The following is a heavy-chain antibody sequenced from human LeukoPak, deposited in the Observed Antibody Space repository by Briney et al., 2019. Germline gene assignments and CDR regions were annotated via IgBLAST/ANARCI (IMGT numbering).Heavy chain of an antibody. D-gene: IGHD5-18*01. J-gene: IGHJ6*02. CDR2: INPSGGST. V-gene: IGHV1-46*01. CDR3: ARELMDTAMVRFSMDV. CDR1: GYTFTSYY. Sequence: ASVKVSCKASGYTFTSYYMHWVRQAPGQGLEWMGIINPSGGSTNYAQKLQGRVTMTTDTSTSTAYVELRSLRSDDTAVYYCARELMDTAMVRFSMDVWGQGTTVTVSS.